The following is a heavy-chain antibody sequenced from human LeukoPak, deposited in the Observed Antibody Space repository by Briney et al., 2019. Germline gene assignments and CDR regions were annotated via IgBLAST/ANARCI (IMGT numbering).Heavy chain of an antibody. CDR3: AREHRSSKYFDS. J-gene: IGHJ4*02. Sequence: SETLSLTCSVSGGSIAVNHYYWGWIRQPPGKGLEWIGSGLYTGNTYSNPSLRSRVTISVDTSKNGFSLKMNSVTAADTAVYYCAREHRSSKYFDSWGQGALMIVSS. D-gene: IGHD6-6*01. CDR1: GGSIAVNHYY. V-gene: IGHV4-39*02. CDR2: GLYTGNT.